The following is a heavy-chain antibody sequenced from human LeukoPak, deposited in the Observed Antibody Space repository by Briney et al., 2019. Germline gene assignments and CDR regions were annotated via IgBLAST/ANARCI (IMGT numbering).Heavy chain of an antibody. CDR1: GFTFSRSW. V-gene: IGHV3-7*01. CDR3: AREYCSSTTCYTALDV. J-gene: IGHJ6*04. CDR2: IKPDGSEK. Sequence: PEGSLRLSCAASGFTFSRSWMTWVRQAPGKGLEWVANIKPDGSEKNYVVSVKGRFTISRDNAKNSLHLQMNSLRAEDTAVYYCAREYCSSTTCYTALDVWGKGTTVTVSS. D-gene: IGHD2-2*02.